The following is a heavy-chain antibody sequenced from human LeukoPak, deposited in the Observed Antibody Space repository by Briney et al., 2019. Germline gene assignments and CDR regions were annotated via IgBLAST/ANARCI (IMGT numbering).Heavy chain of an antibody. D-gene: IGHD3-10*01. CDR2: TYYRFKWYN. Sequence: SQTLSLTCAISGDSVSSNSAAWNWIRQSPSRGLEWLGRTYYRFKWYNDYAVSVKSRITINPDTSKNQFSLQLNSVTPEDTAVYYCARFGAPSYYGSGSYYNLWGQGTLVTVSS. CDR1: GDSVSSNSAA. V-gene: IGHV6-1*01. CDR3: ARFGAPSYYGSGSYYNL. J-gene: IGHJ4*02.